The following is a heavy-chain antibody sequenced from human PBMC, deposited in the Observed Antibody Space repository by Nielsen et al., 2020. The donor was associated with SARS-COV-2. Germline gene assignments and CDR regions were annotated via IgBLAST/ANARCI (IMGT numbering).Heavy chain of an antibody. V-gene: IGHV4-34*01. Sequence: WIRQPPGKGLEWIGEIYHSGSTNYSPSLKSRVTISVDTSKNQFSLKLSSVTAADTAVYFCARGKRSYSGSFLNYYYYYYMDVWGKGTTVTVSS. D-gene: IGHD1-14*01. CDR2: IYHSGST. J-gene: IGHJ6*03. CDR3: ARGKRSYSGSFLNYYYYYYMDV.